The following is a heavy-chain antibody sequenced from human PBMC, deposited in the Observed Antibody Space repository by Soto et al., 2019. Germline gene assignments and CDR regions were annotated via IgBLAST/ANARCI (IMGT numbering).Heavy chain of an antibody. CDR2: ISYDGSNK. CDR3: ARTFDFWSGPDY. CDR1: GFTFSSYA. Sequence: GGSLRLSCAASGFTFSSYAMHWVRQAPGKGLEWVAVISYDGSNKYYADSVKGRFTISRDNSKNTLYLQMNSLRAEDTAVYYCARTFDFWSGPDYWGQGTLVTVSS. J-gene: IGHJ4*02. D-gene: IGHD3-3*01. V-gene: IGHV3-30-3*01.